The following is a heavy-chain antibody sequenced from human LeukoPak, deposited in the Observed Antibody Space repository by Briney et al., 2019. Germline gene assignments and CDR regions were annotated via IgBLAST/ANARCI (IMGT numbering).Heavy chain of an antibody. D-gene: IGHD3-10*01. CDR2: ISAYNGNT. J-gene: IGHJ4*02. CDR3: ARVLPLRFGEPWSPGESDFDY. V-gene: IGHV1-18*01. CDR1: GYTFTSYG. Sequence: ASVKVSCKASGYTFTSYGISWVRQAPGQGLEWMGWISAYNGNTNYAQKLQGRVTMTTDTSTSTAYMELRSLRSDDTAVYYCARVLPLRFGEPWSPGESDFDYWGQGTLVTVSS.